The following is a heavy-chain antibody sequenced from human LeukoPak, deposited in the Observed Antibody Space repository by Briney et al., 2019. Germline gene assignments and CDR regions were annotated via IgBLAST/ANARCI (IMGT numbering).Heavy chain of an antibody. V-gene: IGHV1-18*01. CDR1: GYTFTSYG. Sequence: ASVKVSCKASGYTFTSYGISWVRQAPGQGLEWMGWISAYNGNTNYAQKFQGRVTMTRNTSISTAYMELSSLRSEDTAVYYCAAVAAKFDDAFDIWGQGTMVTVSS. D-gene: IGHD4-23*01. J-gene: IGHJ3*02. CDR2: ISAYNGNT. CDR3: AAVAAKFDDAFDI.